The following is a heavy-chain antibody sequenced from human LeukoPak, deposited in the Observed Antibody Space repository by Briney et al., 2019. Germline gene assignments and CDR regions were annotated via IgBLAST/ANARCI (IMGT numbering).Heavy chain of an antibody. J-gene: IGHJ5*02. CDR3: ATDLIVTNH. V-gene: IGHV3-48*02. D-gene: IGHD5-18*01. CDR1: GFTFSHYN. CDR2: ISSSGRTI. Sequence: GGSLRLSCAASGFTFSHYNMNWVRQAPGKGLEWVSYISSSGRTIHYADSVKGRFTISRDNAKNSLYLQMNSLRDEDTAVYYCATDLIVTNHWGQGTLVSAPS.